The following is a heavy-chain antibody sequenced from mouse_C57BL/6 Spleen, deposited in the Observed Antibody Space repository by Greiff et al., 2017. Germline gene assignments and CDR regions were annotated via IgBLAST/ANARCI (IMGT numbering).Heavy chain of an antibody. CDR2: IDPETGGT. CDR3: TRSGYYGPY. J-gene: IGHJ2*01. CDR1: GYTFTDYE. V-gene: IGHV1-15*01. D-gene: IGHD2-1*01. Sequence: VQGVESGAELVRPGASVTLSCKASGYTFTDYEMHWVKQTPVHGLEWIGAIDPETGGTAYNQKFKGKAILTADKSSSTAYMELRSLTSEDSAVYYCTRSGYYGPYWGQGTTLTVSS.